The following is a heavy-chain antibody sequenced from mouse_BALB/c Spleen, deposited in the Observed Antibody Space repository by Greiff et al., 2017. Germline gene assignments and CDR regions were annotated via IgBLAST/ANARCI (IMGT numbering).Heavy chain of an antibody. V-gene: IGHV7-3*02. CDR1: GFTFTDYY. Sequence: DVHLVESGGGLVQPGGSLRLSCATSGFTFTDYYMSWVRQPPGKALEWLGFIRNKANGYTTEYSASVKGRFTISRDNSQSILYLQMNTLRAEDSATYYCARDIAPHSIYDGYHYYAMDYWGQGTSVTVSS. J-gene: IGHJ4*01. D-gene: IGHD2-3*01. CDR2: IRNKANGYTT. CDR3: ARDIAPHSIYDGYHYYAMDY.